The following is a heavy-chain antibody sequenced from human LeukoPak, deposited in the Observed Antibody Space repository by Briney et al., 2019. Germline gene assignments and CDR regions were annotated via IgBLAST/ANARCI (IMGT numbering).Heavy chain of an antibody. Sequence: SGGSLRLSCAASGFTFSSYAMSWVRQAPGKGLEWVSAISGSGGSTYYADSVKGRFTISRDNSKNTLYLQMNSLRAEDTAVYYCAEDQGGSPPIDAFDIWGQGTMVTVSS. J-gene: IGHJ3*02. CDR3: AEDQGGSPPIDAFDI. CDR2: ISGSGGST. D-gene: IGHD3-16*01. V-gene: IGHV3-23*01. CDR1: GFTFSSYA.